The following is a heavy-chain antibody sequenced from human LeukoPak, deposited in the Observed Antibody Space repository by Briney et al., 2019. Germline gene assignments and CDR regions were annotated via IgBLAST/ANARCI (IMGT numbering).Heavy chain of an antibody. Sequence: SVKVSCKASGGTFSSYAISWVRQAPGQGLEWMGGIIPIFGTANYAQKLQGRVTMTTDTSTSTAYMELRSLRSDDTAVYYCARDPLVVVAATYYYYYGMDVWGQGTTVTVSS. J-gene: IGHJ6*02. CDR2: IIPIFGTA. CDR3: ARDPLVVVAATYYYYYGMDV. V-gene: IGHV1-69*05. D-gene: IGHD2-15*01. CDR1: GGTFSSYA.